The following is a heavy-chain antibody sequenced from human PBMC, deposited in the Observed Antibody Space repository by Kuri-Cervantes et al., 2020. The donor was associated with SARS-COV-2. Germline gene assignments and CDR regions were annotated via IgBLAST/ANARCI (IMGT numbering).Heavy chain of an antibody. D-gene: IGHD2-2*01. V-gene: IGHV3-74*01. CDR1: GFTFSGHW. Sequence: GGSLRLSCAASGFTFSGHWIHWVRQAPGKGLVWVSRINPDGSYTNNADSVKGQFTISRDNSKNTVYLQMNNVRAEDTAVYYCLKGIVAAADCWGQGTLVTVSS. CDR2: INPDGSYT. J-gene: IGHJ4*02. CDR3: LKGIVAAADC.